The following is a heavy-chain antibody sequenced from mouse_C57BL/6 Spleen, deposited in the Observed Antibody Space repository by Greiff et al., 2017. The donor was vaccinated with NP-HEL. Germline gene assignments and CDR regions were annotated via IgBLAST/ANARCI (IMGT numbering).Heavy chain of an antibody. Sequence: QVQLQQSGPELVKPGASVKISCKASGYAFSSSWMNWVKQRPGKGLEWIGRIYPGDGDTNYNGKFKGKATLTADKSSSTAYMQLSSLTSEDSAVYFCARDWDGNYYAMDYWGQRTSVTVSS. D-gene: IGHD4-1*01. CDR2: IYPGDGDT. CDR3: ARDWDGNYYAMDY. CDR1: GYAFSSSW. V-gene: IGHV1-82*01. J-gene: IGHJ4*01.